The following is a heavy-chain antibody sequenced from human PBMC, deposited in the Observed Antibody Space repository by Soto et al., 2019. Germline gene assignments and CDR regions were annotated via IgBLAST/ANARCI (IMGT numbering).Heavy chain of an antibody. Sequence: SAPTLVNPTQTLTLTCTFSGFSLSTSGMCVSWIRQPPGKALEWLALIDWDDDKYYSTSLKTRLTISKDTSKNQVVLTMTNMDPVDTATYYCARAYYYGSGRIDYGMDVWGQGTTVTVSS. D-gene: IGHD3-10*01. CDR1: GFSLSTSGMC. V-gene: IGHV2-70*01. CDR3: ARAYYYGSGRIDYGMDV. J-gene: IGHJ6*02. CDR2: IDWDDDK.